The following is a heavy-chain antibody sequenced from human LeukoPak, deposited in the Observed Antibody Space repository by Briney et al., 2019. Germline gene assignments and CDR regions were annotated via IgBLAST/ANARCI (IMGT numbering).Heavy chain of an antibody. V-gene: IGHV3-64*01. CDR2: ISSSGDSP. D-gene: IGHD5-24*01. CDR1: GFTFRSYA. J-gene: IGHJ4*02. CDR3: ARERDSALDY. Sequence: GGSLRLSCAASGFTFRSYAMHWVRQAPGKGLECVAAISSSGDSPYYANSVKGRFTISRDNSKNTLYLQMGSLRGEDTALYYCARERDSALDYWGQGTLLTVSS.